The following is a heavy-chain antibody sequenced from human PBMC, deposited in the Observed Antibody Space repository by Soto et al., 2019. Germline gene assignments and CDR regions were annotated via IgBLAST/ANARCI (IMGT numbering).Heavy chain of an antibody. J-gene: IGHJ4*02. CDR3: ARNWNLALVPAAYFDS. Sequence: KTSETLSLTCTVSNDSVLTSIYYWAWIRQPPGKGLEWIGTIYYTGTTYYNPSLQSRVTISIDTSKNQFSLNLNSVTAADTAVYYCARNWNLALVPAAYFDSWGQGTMVTVLL. V-gene: IGHV4-39*01. CDR1: NDSVLTSIYY. D-gene: IGHD2-2*01. CDR2: IYYTGTT.